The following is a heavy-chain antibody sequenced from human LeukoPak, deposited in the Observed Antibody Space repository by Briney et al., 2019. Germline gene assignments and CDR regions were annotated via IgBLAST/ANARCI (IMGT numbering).Heavy chain of an antibody. CDR1: GFTFSDHH. CDR3: ARAYSGSYYYFDY. CDR2: IRNKANRYTT. J-gene: IGHJ4*02. V-gene: IGHV3-72*01. Sequence: KPGGSLRLSCAASGFTFSDHHMDWVRQAPGEGLEWVARIRNKANRYTTEYAASVKGRFTISRDDSENSLYLQMDSLKTEDTAVYYCARAYSGSYYYFDYWGQGTLVTVSS. D-gene: IGHD1-26*01.